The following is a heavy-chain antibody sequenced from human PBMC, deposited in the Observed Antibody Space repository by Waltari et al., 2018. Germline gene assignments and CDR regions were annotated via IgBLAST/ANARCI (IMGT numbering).Heavy chain of an antibody. CDR2: INPNRGGT. J-gene: IGHJ4*02. D-gene: IGHD6-13*01. CDR3: ARVGGRYSSSSGKLDY. Sequence: QVQLVQSGAEVKKPGASVKVSCKASGYTFTGYYMHWVRQAPGQGLEWMGWINPNRGGTNNAQKLQGRVTMTRDTSISTAYMELSRLRSDDTAVYYCARVGGRYSSSSGKLDYWGQGTLVTVSS. V-gene: IGHV1-2*02. CDR1: GYTFTGYY.